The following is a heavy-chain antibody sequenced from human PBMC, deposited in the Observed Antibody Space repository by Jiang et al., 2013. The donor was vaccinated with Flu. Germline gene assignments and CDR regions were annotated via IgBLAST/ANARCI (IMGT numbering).Heavy chain of an antibody. CDR1: SVSSNSAA. V-gene: IGHV6-1*01. J-gene: IGHJ6*02. CDR3: ARDGGRFLEWFGLDV. CDR2: TYYRSKWYN. Sequence: SVSSNSAAWNWIRQSPSRGLEWLGRTYYRSKWYNDYELSVRSRITITPDTSKNQFSLQLNSVTPEDTAVYYCARDGGRFLEWFGLDVWGQGTTVTVSS. D-gene: IGHD3-3*01.